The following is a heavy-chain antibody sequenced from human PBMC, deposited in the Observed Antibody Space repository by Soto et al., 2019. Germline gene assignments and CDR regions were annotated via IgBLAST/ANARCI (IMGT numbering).Heavy chain of an antibody. Sequence: SVKVSCKASGGTFSSYAISWVRQARGQSLEWIGWIVVGSGTTNYAQKFQERVTITRDMSTSTAYMELSSLRSEDTAVYYCAAESRYCSGGSCGWGQGTLVTVSS. CDR2: IVVGSGTT. CDR3: AAESRYCSGGSCG. V-gene: IGHV1-58*02. J-gene: IGHJ4*02. D-gene: IGHD2-15*01. CDR1: GGTFSSYA.